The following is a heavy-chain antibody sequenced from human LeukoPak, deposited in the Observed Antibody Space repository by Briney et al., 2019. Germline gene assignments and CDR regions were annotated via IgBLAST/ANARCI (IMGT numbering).Heavy chain of an antibody. Sequence: ASVKVSCKASGYTFTSYYMHWVRQAPGQGLEWMGIINPSGGSTSYAQKFQGRVTMTRDTPTSTFYMELSSLRSEDATVYYCAREGGYCSSTSCYGWFDPWGQGTLVTVSS. CDR2: INPSGGST. CDR3: AREGGYCSSTSCYGWFDP. CDR1: GYTFTSYY. V-gene: IGHV1-46*03. J-gene: IGHJ5*02. D-gene: IGHD2-2*01.